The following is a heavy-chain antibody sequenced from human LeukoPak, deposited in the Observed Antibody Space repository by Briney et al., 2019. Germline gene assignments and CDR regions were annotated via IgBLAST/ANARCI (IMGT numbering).Heavy chain of an antibody. CDR2: INPNSGGT. J-gene: IGHJ4*02. V-gene: IGHV1-2*02. CDR1: GYSFTGYY. D-gene: IGHD1-26*01. Sequence: ASVKVSCKASGYSFTGYYMHWVRQAPGQGLEWMGWINPNSGGTNYAQKFQGRVTMTRDTSISTAYMELSRLRSDDTAVYYCARVGSGSYNFDYWGQGTLVTVSS. CDR3: ARVGSGSYNFDY.